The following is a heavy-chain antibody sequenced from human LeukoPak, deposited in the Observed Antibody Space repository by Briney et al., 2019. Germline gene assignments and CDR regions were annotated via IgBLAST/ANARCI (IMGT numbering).Heavy chain of an antibody. D-gene: IGHD4-17*01. J-gene: IGHJ4*02. CDR3: ARAYGDTRVNFGY. CDR2: INPNSGGT. V-gene: IGHV1-2*02. CDR1: GYTFTGYY. Sequence: RASVKVSCKASGYTFTGYYMHWVRQAPGQGLEWMGWINPNSGGTNYAQKFQGRVTMTRDTSISTAYMELSRLRSDDTAVYYCARAYGDTRVNFGYWGQGTLVTVSS.